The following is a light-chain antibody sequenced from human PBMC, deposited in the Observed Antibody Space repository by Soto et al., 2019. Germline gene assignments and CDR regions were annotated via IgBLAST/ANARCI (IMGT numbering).Light chain of an antibody. CDR2: AAS. V-gene: IGKV1-27*01. J-gene: IGKJ1*01. CDR1: QGISNY. CDR3: QKYNSAPWT. Sequence: DIQMTPSPSSLSTSVGDRVTITCRARQGISNYLAWYQQKPGQVPKLLNYAASTLQSGVQSRFSGSGPGTDFTLTISTLQPKYVATDYCQKYNSAPWTSGRRTKVDIK.